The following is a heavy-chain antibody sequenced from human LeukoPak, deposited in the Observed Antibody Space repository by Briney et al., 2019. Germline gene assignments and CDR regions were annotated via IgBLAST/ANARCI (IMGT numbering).Heavy chain of an antibody. Sequence: PGGSLRLSCAASGFTFSSYAMSWVRQAPGKGLEWVSAISGSSGSTYYADSVKGRFTISRDNSKNTLYLQMNSLRAEDTAVYYCAKWRYSSSEYFDYWGQRTLVTVSS. CDR1: GFTFSSYA. J-gene: IGHJ4*02. CDR3: AKWRYSSSEYFDY. D-gene: IGHD6-6*01. V-gene: IGHV3-23*01. CDR2: ISGSSGST.